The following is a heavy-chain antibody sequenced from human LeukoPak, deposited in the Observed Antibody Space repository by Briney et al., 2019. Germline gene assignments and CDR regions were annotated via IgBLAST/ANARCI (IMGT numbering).Heavy chain of an antibody. Sequence: GASVKVSCKASGYTFTSYGISGVRQAPGQGLEWMGVISPSGGSTTYAQKFQGRVTLTRDMSTSTDYLELSSLRSEDTAVYYCAKVKGTTSPRPFDPWGQGTLVTVSS. J-gene: IGHJ5*02. CDR3: AKVKGTTSPRPFDP. V-gene: IGHV1-46*01. D-gene: IGHD2-2*01. CDR2: ISPSGGST. CDR1: GYTFTSYG.